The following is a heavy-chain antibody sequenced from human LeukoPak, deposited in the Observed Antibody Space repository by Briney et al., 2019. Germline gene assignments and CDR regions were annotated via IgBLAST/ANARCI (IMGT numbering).Heavy chain of an antibody. J-gene: IGHJ3*02. CDR2: IYYSGST. V-gene: IGHV4-59*01. Sequence: SETLSLTCAVSGGSINSTNWWSWIRQPPGKGLEWIGYIYYSGSTNYNPSLKSRVTISVDTSKNQFSLKLSFVTAADTAVYYCARGGYYYDSSGYPIAFDIWGQGTMVTVSS. D-gene: IGHD3-22*01. CDR3: ARGGYYYDSSGYPIAFDI. CDR1: GGSINSTNW.